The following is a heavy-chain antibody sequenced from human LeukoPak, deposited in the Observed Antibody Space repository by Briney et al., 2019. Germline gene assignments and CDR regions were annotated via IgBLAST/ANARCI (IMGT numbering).Heavy chain of an antibody. Sequence: SVMVSCKASGNTFSRSAITWVRQAPGQGLEWMGRIIPILGLANYAQKFQGRVTITADKSTSTAFMEVSSLRSEDTAVYYCASPDGTVDDYYSMDVWSQGTTVTVSS. CDR1: GNTFSRSA. CDR3: ASPDGTVDDYYSMDV. CDR2: IIPILGLA. J-gene: IGHJ6*02. D-gene: IGHD3/OR15-3a*01. V-gene: IGHV1-69*04.